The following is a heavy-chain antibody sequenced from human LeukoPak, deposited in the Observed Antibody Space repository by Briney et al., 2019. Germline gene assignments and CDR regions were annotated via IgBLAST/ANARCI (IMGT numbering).Heavy chain of an antibody. Sequence: SETLSLTCTVSGASINSDTYYWGWIRQPPGKGLEWIGTHSHSGSAYYNPSLRSRITMSLDTSENQFSLNLTSVTAADTAVYYCAGGSWYSLDYWGQGTLVTVSS. CDR1: GASINSDTYY. V-gene: IGHV4-39*07. CDR3: AGGSWYSLDY. CDR2: HSHSGSA. D-gene: IGHD6-13*01. J-gene: IGHJ4*02.